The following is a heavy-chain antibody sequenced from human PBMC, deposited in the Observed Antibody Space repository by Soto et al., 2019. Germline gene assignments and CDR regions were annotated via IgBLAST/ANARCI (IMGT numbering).Heavy chain of an antibody. CDR1: GGSISSGGYY. Sequence: QVQLQESGPGLVKPSQTLSLTCTVSGGSISSGGYYWSWIRQHPGKGLEWIGYVYYSGSTYYHPSLKSRVTISVDTSKNQFSLKLSSVTAADTAVYYCARGYYDFWSGYFLWYFDLWGRGTLVTVSS. CDR2: VYYSGST. J-gene: IGHJ2*01. CDR3: ARGYYDFWSGYFLWYFDL. V-gene: IGHV4-31*03. D-gene: IGHD3-3*01.